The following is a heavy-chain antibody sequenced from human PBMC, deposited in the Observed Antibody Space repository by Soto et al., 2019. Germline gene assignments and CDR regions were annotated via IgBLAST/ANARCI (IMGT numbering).Heavy chain of an antibody. CDR3: AIYKAGAGGNGF. CDR2: IGST. Sequence: QVHLQESGPGLIKPSETLSLTCSVSGASVTSDNYHWTWIRQPPGKGLEWIGQIGSTNYNPSPKSRISISVDTSKNQFSLNLDSVTAADAAIYYCAIYKAGAGGNGFWGQGTLVIVSS. J-gene: IGHJ4*02. D-gene: IGHD2-8*02. CDR1: GASVTSDNYH. V-gene: IGHV4-61*01.